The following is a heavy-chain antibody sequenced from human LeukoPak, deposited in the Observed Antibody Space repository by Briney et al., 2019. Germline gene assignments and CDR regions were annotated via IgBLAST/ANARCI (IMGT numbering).Heavy chain of an antibody. CDR1: GFSFSSYG. Sequence: GGSLRLSCAASGFSFSSYGMHWVRQVPGKGLEWVAFIRYDGSNKYYADAVKGRFTISRENSKNTLYLQMNSLRAEDTAVYYCARLTGSKADGMDVWGQGTTVTVSS. D-gene: IGHD1-14*01. CDR3: ARLTGSKADGMDV. J-gene: IGHJ6*02. V-gene: IGHV3-30*02. CDR2: IRYDGSNK.